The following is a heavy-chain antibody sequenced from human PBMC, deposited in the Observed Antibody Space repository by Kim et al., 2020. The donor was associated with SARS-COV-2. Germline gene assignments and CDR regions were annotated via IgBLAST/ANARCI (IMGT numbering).Heavy chain of an antibody. D-gene: IGHD3-22*01. CDR1: GGSISSGGYY. V-gene: IGHV4-31*03. CDR2: IYYSGST. J-gene: IGHJ4*02. CDR3: ARDRGYDSSGIDY. Sequence: SETLSLTCTVSGGSISSGGYYWSWIRQHPGKGLEWIGYIYYSGSTYYNPSLKSRVTISVDTSKNQFSLKLSSVTAADTAVYYCARDRGYDSSGIDYWGQGTLVTVSS.